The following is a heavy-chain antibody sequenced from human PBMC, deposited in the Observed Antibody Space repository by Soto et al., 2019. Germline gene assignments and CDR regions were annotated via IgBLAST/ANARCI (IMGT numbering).Heavy chain of an antibody. V-gene: IGHV4-59*08. CDR3: VRQGIDYLHGLVAV. D-gene: IGHD4-17*01. Sequence: QVQLQQSGPRLVKPSETLSLTCTVSSGPDRSHNWGWIRQPPGRGLEWIGYVYYTGDTAYNPSLRRRVSISADTSTNGISLTLSSVTAADTAVYYCVRQGIDYLHGLVAVWGQGTTVSVSS. J-gene: IGHJ6*02. CDR2: VYYTGDT. CDR1: SGPDRSHN.